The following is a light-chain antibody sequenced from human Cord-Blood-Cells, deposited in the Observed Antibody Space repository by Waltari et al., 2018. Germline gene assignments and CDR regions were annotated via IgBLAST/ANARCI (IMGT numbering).Light chain of an antibody. J-gene: IGLJ3*02. CDR2: DVS. CDR1: SSDVGGYNY. CDR3: SSYTSSSTLV. Sequence: QSALTQPASVSGSPGQSITISCTGTSSDVGGYNYVSWHQQHPGKAPKLMIFDVSNRPSGGAKRFAGSKSGNTASLTVSGLQAEDEADYYCSSYTSSSTLVVGGGTRLTVL. V-gene: IGLV2-14*03.